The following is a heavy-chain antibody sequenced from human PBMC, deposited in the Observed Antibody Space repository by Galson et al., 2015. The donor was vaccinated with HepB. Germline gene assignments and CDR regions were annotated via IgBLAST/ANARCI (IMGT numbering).Heavy chain of an antibody. J-gene: IGHJ6*03. D-gene: IGHD1-14*01. CDR1: GGTFSRYA. Sequence: SVKVSCKASGGTFSRYAISWVRQAPGQGLEWMGGIIPILGIANYAQKFQGRVTITADKSTSTAYMELSSLRSEDTAVYYCAISTQPSNYYYYYMDVWGKGTTVTVSS. V-gene: IGHV1-69*10. CDR2: IIPILGIA. CDR3: AISTQPSNYYYYYMDV.